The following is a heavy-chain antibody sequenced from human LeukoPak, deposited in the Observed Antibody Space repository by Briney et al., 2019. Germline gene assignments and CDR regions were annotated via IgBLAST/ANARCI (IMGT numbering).Heavy chain of an antibody. V-gene: IGHV4-59*01. D-gene: IGHD6-6*01. CDR1: GGSITNYY. CDR3: ARSRGGSIAARPGSGKNYYYYMDV. CDR2: VYSSGNT. Sequence: SETLSLTCTVSGGSITNYYWSWIRQPPGKGLEWIGYVYSSGNTNYNPSLKSRVTISLDTSKNQFSLKLSSVTAADTAVYYCARSRGGSIAARPGSGKNYYYYMDVWGKGTTVTVSS. J-gene: IGHJ6*03.